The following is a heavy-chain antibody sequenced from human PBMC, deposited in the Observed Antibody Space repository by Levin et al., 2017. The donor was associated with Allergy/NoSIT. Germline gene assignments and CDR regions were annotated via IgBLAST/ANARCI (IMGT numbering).Heavy chain of an antibody. CDR1: GFTFSSYA. J-gene: IGHJ4*02. Sequence: GESLKISCAASGFTFSSYAMSWVRQAPGKGLEWVSGLRGSGGSTYYADSVKGRFTISRDNSKNTLYLQMSSLRAEDTAVYYCAKEHTSAYDYFDYWGQGTLLTVSS. D-gene: IGHD5-12*01. CDR2: LRGSGGST. CDR3: AKEHTSAYDYFDY. V-gene: IGHV3-23*01.